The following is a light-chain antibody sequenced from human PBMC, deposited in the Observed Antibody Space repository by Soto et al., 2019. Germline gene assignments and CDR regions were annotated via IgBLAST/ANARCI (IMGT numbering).Light chain of an antibody. CDR3: QHSYSAPYT. J-gene: IGKJ2*01. CDR2: AAS. CDR1: QSISTY. V-gene: IGKV1-39*01. Sequence: DIQLTQSPSSLSASVGDRVTITCRASQSISTYLTWYQQKPGKAPIILIYAASSLLSGVPSRFSVSGYGTDFTLAISSLELEDFATSSCQHSYSAPYTFGRGTKLEIK.